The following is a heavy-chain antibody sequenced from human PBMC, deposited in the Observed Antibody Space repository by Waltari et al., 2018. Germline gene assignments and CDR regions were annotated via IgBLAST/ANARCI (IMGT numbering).Heavy chain of an antibody. CDR2: INHNGNI. J-gene: IGHJ6*02. CDR3: VRLEDCTGPGGNCYSGDSFAMDV. CDR1: GGSFRGYY. D-gene: IGHD2-8*02. Sequence: QVQLQQWGAGLLQPSETLSLTCAVYGGSFRGYYWGWVRQPPGKGLEWIGEINHNGNINRNPSLRSRVTMLVDTSKSQLSLKINSVTAADTAVYYCVRLEDCTGPGGNCYSGDSFAMDVRGQGTTVTVSS. V-gene: IGHV4-34*02.